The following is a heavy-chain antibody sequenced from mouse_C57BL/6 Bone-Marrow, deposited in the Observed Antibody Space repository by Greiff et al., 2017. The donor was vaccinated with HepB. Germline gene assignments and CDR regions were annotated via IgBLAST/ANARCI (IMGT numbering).Heavy chain of an antibody. V-gene: IGHV5-16*01. CDR2: INYDGSST. D-gene: IGHD1-1*02. Sequence: EVQWVESEGGLVQPGSSMKLSCTASGFTFSDYYMAWVRQVPEKGLEWVANINYDGSSTYYLDSLKSRFIISRDNAKNILYLQMSSLKSEDTATYYCARDRGWSYWYFDVWGTGTTVTVSS. J-gene: IGHJ1*03. CDR3: ARDRGWSYWYFDV. CDR1: GFTFSDYY.